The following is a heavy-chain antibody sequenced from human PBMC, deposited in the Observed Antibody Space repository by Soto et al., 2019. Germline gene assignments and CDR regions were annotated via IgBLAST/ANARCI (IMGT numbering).Heavy chain of an antibody. CDR3: ARDVPDYYDSSGYYAPNYYYGMDV. D-gene: IGHD3-22*01. Sequence: GASVKVSCKASGYTFTSYYMHWVRQAPGQGLEWMGIINPSGGSTSYAQKFQGRVTMTRDTSTSTVYMELSSLRSEDTAVYYCARDVPDYYDSSGYYAPNYYYGMDVWG. CDR1: GYTFTSYY. CDR2: INPSGGST. J-gene: IGHJ6*02. V-gene: IGHV1-46*01.